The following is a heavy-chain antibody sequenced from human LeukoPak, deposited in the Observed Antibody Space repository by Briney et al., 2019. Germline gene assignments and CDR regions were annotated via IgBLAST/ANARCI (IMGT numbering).Heavy chain of an antibody. CDR1: GFTFSNYV. CDR3: ARDRIQLWSHDY. Sequence: AGGSLRLSCAASGFTFSNYVMHWVRQAPGKGLEWVANIKPDGSDKYYVDSVKGRFTISRENAKNSLYLHMNSLRAEDTAVYYCARDRIQLWSHDYWGQGTLVTVSS. J-gene: IGHJ4*02. CDR2: IKPDGSDK. V-gene: IGHV3-7*04. D-gene: IGHD5-18*01.